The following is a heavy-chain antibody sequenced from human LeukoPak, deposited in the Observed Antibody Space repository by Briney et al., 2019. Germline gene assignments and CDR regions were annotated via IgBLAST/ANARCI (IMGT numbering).Heavy chain of an antibody. Sequence: TSQTLSLTCTVSGGSISSGGYYWSWIRQHPGKGLEWIGYIYYSGSTYYNPSLRSRVTISVDTSKNQFSLKLSSVTAADTAVYYCARVHGSAKDFDYWGQGTLVTVSS. D-gene: IGHD3-10*01. CDR2: IYYSGST. CDR3: ARVHGSAKDFDY. V-gene: IGHV4-31*03. J-gene: IGHJ4*02. CDR1: GGSISSGGYY.